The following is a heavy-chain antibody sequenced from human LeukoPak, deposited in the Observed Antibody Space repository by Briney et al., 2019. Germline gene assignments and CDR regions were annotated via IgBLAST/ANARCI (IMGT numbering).Heavy chain of an antibody. CDR3: ASGLDCSSTSCYPDY. Sequence: GGSLRLSCAASGFTFSSYSMNWVRQAPGKGLEWVSSISSSSRYIYYADSVKGRFTISRDNAKNSLYLQMNSLRAEDTAVYYCASGLDCSSTSCYPDYWGQGTLVTVSS. CDR1: GFTFSSYS. J-gene: IGHJ4*02. V-gene: IGHV3-21*01. CDR2: ISSSSRYI. D-gene: IGHD2-2*01.